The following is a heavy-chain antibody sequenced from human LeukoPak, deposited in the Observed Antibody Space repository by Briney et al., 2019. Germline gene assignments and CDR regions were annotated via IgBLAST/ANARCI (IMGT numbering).Heavy chain of an antibody. CDR2: IWYDGSNK. CDR3: ARGGPEMATSAGYYGMDV. CDR1: GFTFSSYG. Sequence: PGGSLRLSCAASGFTFSSYGMHWVRQAPGKGLEWVAVIWYDGSNKYYADSVKGRFTISRDSSKNTLYLQMNSLRAEDTAVYYCARGGPEMATSAGYYGMDVWGQGTTVTVSS. J-gene: IGHJ6*02. V-gene: IGHV3-33*01. D-gene: IGHD5-24*01.